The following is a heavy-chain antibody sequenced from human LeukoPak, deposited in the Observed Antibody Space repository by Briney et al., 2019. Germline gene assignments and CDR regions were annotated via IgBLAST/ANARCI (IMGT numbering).Heavy chain of an antibody. CDR2: INPNSGGT. J-gene: IGHJ4*02. CDR1: GYTFTGYY. CDR3: ARVXSIAAAGYFDY. D-gene: IGHD6-13*01. Sequence: ASVKVSCKVSGYTFTGYYMHWVRQAPGQGLEWMGWINPNSGGTNYAQKFQGRVTMTRDTSISTAYMELSRLRSDDTAVYYCARVXSIAAAGYFDYWGQGTLVTVSS. V-gene: IGHV1-2*02.